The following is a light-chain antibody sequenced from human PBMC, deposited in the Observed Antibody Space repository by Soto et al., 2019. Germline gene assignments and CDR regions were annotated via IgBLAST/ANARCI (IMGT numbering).Light chain of an antibody. CDR1: QSVGSNS. J-gene: IGKJ4*01. CDR3: QQYGTSPPLT. Sequence: EFVLTQSPCTLSLSPGERATLSCRASQSVGSNSLAWYQQKPGQAPRILIDGASTRATGIPDRFSGSGSGTGFTLTISRLEPEDFAVYYCQQYGTSPPLTCGGGTKLESK. V-gene: IGKV3-20*01. CDR2: GAS.